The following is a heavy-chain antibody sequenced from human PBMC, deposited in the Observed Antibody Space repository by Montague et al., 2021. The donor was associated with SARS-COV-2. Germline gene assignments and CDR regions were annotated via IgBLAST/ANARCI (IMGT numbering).Heavy chain of an antibody. CDR1: GFSLNTSGIC. Sequence: PVLVKPTQTLTLICTFSGFSLNTSGICVSWIRQPPGKALEWLARXDWNDDKYYSTSLKTRLTISKDTSKNQVVLTMTNMDPVDTATYYCARTYAPSAVAVDYWGQGTLVTVSS. D-gene: IGHD6-19*01. V-gene: IGHV2-70*11. CDR2: XDWNDDK. J-gene: IGHJ4*02. CDR3: ARTYAPSAVAVDY.